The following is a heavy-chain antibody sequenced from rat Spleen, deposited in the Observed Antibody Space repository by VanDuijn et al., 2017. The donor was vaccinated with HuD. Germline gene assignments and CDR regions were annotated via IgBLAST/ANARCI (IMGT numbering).Heavy chain of an antibody. CDR1: GFTFNNYW. Sequence: EVQLVESGGGLVQPGRSLKLSCVASGFTFNNYWMTWIRQAPGKGLEWVASITNTGGSTYYPDSVKGRFTISRDNAKSTLYLQMNSLRSEDTATYYCTRWDRDSYAHLNWFAYWGQGTLVTVSS. V-gene: IGHV5-31*01. CDR2: ITNTGGST. J-gene: IGHJ3*01. D-gene: IGHD1-12*01. CDR3: TRWDRDSYAHLNWFAY.